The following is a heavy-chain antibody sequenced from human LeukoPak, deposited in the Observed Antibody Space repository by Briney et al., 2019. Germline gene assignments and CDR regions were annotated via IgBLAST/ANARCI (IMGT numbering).Heavy chain of an antibody. CDR2: ISAYNGNT. J-gene: IGHJ6*03. V-gene: IGHV1-18*01. CDR3: ASSKWSAGGDYYHYMDV. Sequence: ASVKVSCKAAGCTFTSYGISWVRQAPGQGLEWMGWISAYNGNTKYAQKLQGRVTMTIDTSTSTAYMELRSLRSDDTAVYYCASSKWSAGGDYYHYMDVWGKGTTVTVSS. CDR1: GCTFTSYG. D-gene: IGHD6-13*01.